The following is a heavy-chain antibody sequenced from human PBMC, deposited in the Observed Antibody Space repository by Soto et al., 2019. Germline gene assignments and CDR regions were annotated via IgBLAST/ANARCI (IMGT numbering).Heavy chain of an antibody. V-gene: IGHV4-59*01. CDR1: GGSISSYY. D-gene: IGHD3-22*01. CDR2: IYYSGST. CDR3: AREGSYYDSSGIRVLDY. Sequence: LSLTCTVSGGSISSYYWSWILQPPGKGLEWIGYIYYSGSTNYNPPLKSRVTISVDTSKNQFSLKLSSVTAADTAVYYCAREGSYYDSSGIRVLDYWGQGTLVTVS. J-gene: IGHJ4*02.